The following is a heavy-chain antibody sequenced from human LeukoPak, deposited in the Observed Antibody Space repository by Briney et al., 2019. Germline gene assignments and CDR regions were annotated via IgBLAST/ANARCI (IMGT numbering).Heavy chain of an antibody. J-gene: IGHJ6*02. CDR1: GGSISSYY. CDR3: ARERAITMVRGENGMDV. Sequence: SETLSLTCTVSGGSISSYYWSWIRQPAGKGLEWIGRIYTSGSTNYNPSLKSQVTMSVDTSKNQFSLKLSSVTAADTAVYYCARERAITMVRGENGMDVWGQGTTVTVSS. D-gene: IGHD3-10*01. V-gene: IGHV4-4*07. CDR2: IYTSGST.